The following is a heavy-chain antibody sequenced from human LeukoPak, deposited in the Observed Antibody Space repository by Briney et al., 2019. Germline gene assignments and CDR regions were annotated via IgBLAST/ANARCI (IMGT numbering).Heavy chain of an antibody. CDR3: AKDKEQQLSNFDY. CDR2: ISYDGSNK. CDR1: GFTFSSYG. Sequence: PGGSLRLSCAASGFTFSSYGMHWVRQAPGKGLEWVAVISYDGSNKYYADSVKGRFTISRDNSKNTLYLQMNSLRAEDTAVYYCAKDKEQQLSNFDYWRQGTLVTVSS. J-gene: IGHJ4*02. V-gene: IGHV3-30*18. D-gene: IGHD6-13*01.